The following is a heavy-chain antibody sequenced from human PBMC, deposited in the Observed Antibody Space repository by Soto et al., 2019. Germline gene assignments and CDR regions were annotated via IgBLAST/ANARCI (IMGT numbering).Heavy chain of an antibody. V-gene: IGHV3-30*18. CDR1: GFSFSNYG. D-gene: IGHD3-22*01. J-gene: IGHJ3*01. CDR2: ISHDGNSH. Sequence: QVHLVESGGGVVQPGRSLRLSCEGSGFSFSNYGIHWVRQAPGKGLEWVSVISHDGNSHHLADSVRGRFTISRDNSKNTVFLHMTSLRREDSAVYHCVKAQERSAQYFAVVITAFAFWGQGTMVTFSS. CDR3: VKAQERSAQYFAVVITAFAF.